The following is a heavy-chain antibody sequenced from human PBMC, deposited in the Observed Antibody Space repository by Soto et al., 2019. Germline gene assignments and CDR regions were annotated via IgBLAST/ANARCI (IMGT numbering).Heavy chain of an antibody. Sequence: GGSLRLSCAASGFTFSSYAMSWVRQAPGKGLEWVSAISGSGGSTYYADSVKGRFTISRDNSKNTLYLQMNSLRAEDTAVYYCAKSQGPIFGVALPYYYYYGMDVWGQGTTVTVSS. CDR2: ISGSGGST. CDR1: GFTFSSYA. D-gene: IGHD3-3*01. J-gene: IGHJ6*02. V-gene: IGHV3-23*01. CDR3: AKSQGPIFGVALPYYYYYGMDV.